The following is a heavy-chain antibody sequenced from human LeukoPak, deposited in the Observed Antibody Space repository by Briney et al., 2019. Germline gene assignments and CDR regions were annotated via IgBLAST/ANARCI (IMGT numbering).Heavy chain of an antibody. J-gene: IGHJ4*02. Sequence: PSETLSLTCAVYGGSFSGYYWSWIRQPPGKGLEWIGEINHSGSTNYNPSLKSRVTISVDTSKNQFSLKLSSVTAADTAVYYCARGLAIDDSSGYGCDYWGQGTLVTVSS. CDR1: GGSFSGYY. D-gene: IGHD3-22*01. CDR2: INHSGST. V-gene: IGHV4-34*01. CDR3: ARGLAIDDSSGYGCDY.